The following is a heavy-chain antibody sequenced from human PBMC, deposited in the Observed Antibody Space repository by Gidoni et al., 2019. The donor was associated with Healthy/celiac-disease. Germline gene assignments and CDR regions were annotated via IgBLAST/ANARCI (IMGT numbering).Heavy chain of an antibody. CDR1: GFTFSSYS. V-gene: IGHV3-48*02. D-gene: IGHD6-19*01. CDR3: ARDLLAVADYYYYYYGMDV. Sequence: EVQLVESGGGLVQPGGSLSLSFAASGFTFSSYSMNWVRQAPGKGLEWVSYISSSSSTIYYADSVKGRFTISRDNAKNSLYLQMNSLRDEDTAVYYCARDLLAVADYYYYYYGMDVWGQGTTVTVSS. J-gene: IGHJ6*02. CDR2: ISSSSSTI.